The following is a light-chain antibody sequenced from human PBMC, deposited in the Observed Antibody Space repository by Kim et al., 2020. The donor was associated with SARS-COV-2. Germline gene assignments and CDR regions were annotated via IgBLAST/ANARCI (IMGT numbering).Light chain of an antibody. J-gene: IGKJ2*01. Sequence: YPGQRATLFCRASQSVSGTYLAWYLQKPGQAPRLLIYGTSTRATGTPDRFSGSGSGTDFTLTISRLEPEDFAVYYCQQYENSPYTFGQGTKVDIK. CDR1: QSVSGTY. CDR2: GTS. CDR3: QQYENSPYT. V-gene: IGKV3-20*01.